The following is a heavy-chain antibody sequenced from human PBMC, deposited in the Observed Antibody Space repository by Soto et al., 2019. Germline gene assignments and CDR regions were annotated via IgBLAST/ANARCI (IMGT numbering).Heavy chain of an antibody. Sequence: LRLSCAASGFTFSSYGMHWVRQAPGKGLEWVAVISYDGSNKYYADSVKGRFTISRDNSKNTLYLQMNSLRAEDTAVYYCAKPGVPRNGYNHGKFDYWGQGTLVTVSS. J-gene: IGHJ4*02. CDR2: ISYDGSNK. CDR1: GFTFSSYG. D-gene: IGHD5-12*01. V-gene: IGHV3-30*18. CDR3: AKPGVPRNGYNHGKFDY.